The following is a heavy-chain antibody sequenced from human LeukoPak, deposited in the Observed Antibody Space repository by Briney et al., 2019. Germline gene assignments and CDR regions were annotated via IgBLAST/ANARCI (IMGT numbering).Heavy chain of an antibody. V-gene: IGHV1-69*06. CDR1: GGTFSSYA. Sequence: SVKVSCKASGGTFSSYAISWVRQAPGQELEWMGGIIPIFGTANYAQKFQGRVTITADKSTSTAYMELSSLRSEDTAVYYCARDRVRGYCSSTSCYHDAFDIWGQGTMVTVSS. D-gene: IGHD2-2*01. J-gene: IGHJ3*02. CDR3: ARDRVRGYCSSTSCYHDAFDI. CDR2: IIPIFGTA.